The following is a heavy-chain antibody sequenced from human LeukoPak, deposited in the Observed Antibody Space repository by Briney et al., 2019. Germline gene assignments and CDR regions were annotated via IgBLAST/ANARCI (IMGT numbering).Heavy chain of an antibody. V-gene: IGHV3-23*01. D-gene: IGHD3-10*01. CDR3: AKTSAGIRGVYFDY. CDR2: INDSGGNT. CDR1: GFTFSSYA. J-gene: IGHJ4*02. Sequence: PGGSLRLSCAASGFTFSSYAMSWVSQAPGKGLEWVSLINDSGGNTYYADSVKGRFTISRDNSKNTLFLQMSSLRAEDTAVYFCAKTSAGIRGVYFDYWGQGTLVTVSS.